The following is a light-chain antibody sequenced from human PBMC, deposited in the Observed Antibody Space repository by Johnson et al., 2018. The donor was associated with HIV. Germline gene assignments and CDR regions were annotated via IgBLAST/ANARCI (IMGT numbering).Light chain of an antibody. Sequence: QSVLTQPPSASGTPGQRVTISCSGSSSNIGSNTVNWYQQLPGTAPKLLIHSNNQRPSGVPDRFSGSKSDTSASLAISGLQSEDEGDYFCAAWDDSLNGLYVFGTGTKVTVL. CDR2: SNN. CDR1: SSNIGSNT. CDR3: AAWDDSLNGLYV. V-gene: IGLV1-44*01. J-gene: IGLJ1*01.